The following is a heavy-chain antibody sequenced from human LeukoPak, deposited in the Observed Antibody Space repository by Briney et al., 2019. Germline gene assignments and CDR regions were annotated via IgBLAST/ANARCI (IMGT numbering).Heavy chain of an antibody. D-gene: IGHD5-24*01. CDR3: ARDHLEMATSHFDY. J-gene: IGHJ4*02. Sequence: PGGSLRLSCAASGFIFSSYAMHWVRQAPGEGLEWVAVISYDGSNKYYADSVEGRFTISRDNSKNTLYLQMNSLRAEDTAVYYCARDHLEMATSHFDYWGRGTLVTVSS. V-gene: IGHV3-30-3*01. CDR1: GFIFSSYA. CDR2: ISYDGSNK.